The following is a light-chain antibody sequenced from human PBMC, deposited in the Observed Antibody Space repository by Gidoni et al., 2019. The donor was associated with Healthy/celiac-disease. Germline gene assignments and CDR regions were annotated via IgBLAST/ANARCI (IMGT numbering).Light chain of an antibody. CDR2: LGS. CDR3: MQALQTPPT. V-gene: IGKV2-28*01. J-gene: IGKJ4*01. CDR1: QGLLHSNGYNS. Sequence: DILMTEFSLSLPVTPGEPASIYCRPSQGLLHSNGYNSLDWYLQKPGQSPQLPIYLGSNRAPGVPDRFSGSGSGTDITLKISRVEAEDVGVYYCMQALQTPPTFGGGTKVEIK.